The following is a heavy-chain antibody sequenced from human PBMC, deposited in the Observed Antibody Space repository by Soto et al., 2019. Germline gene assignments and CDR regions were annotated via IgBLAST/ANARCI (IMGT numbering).Heavy chain of an antibody. J-gene: IGHJ4*02. CDR1: GYTFTSYY. V-gene: IGHV1-46*01. D-gene: IGHD3-10*01. CDR2: INPSGGST. CDR3: ARDGLFKSSGSYPHYFDY. Sequence: ASVKVSCKASGYTFTSYYMHWVRQAPGQGLEWMGIINPSGGSTSYAQKFQGRVTMTRDTSTSTVYMELSSLRSEGTAMYYCARDGLFKSSGSYPHYFDYWGQGTLVTVSS.